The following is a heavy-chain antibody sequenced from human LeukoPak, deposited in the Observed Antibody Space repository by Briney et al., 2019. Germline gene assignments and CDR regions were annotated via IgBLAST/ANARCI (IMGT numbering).Heavy chain of an antibody. V-gene: IGHV3-74*01. Sequence: PGGSLRLSCAASGFTFTTYSMHWVRQVPGKGVVWVSRIKSDGSRTYYADSVKGRFTISRDNAKSTLYLQMDSLRAEDTAAYYCARALSSAWGLVDCWGQGTLVTVSS. D-gene: IGHD6-19*01. J-gene: IGHJ4*02. CDR3: ARALSSAWGLVDC. CDR1: GFTFTTYS. CDR2: IKSDGSRT.